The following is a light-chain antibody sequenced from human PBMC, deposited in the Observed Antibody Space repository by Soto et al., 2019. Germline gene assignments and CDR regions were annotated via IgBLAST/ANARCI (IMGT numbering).Light chain of an antibody. Sequence: EIVLTQSPVTLSLSPGERATFSCRASQSVSSYLAWYQQKPGQAPRLLIYDASNRATGIPARFSGGGSGTDFTLTIDNLEPEDFAIYYCQQRSKWPPITFGQGTRLEIK. J-gene: IGKJ5*01. CDR3: QQRSKWPPIT. V-gene: IGKV3-11*01. CDR2: DAS. CDR1: QSVSSY.